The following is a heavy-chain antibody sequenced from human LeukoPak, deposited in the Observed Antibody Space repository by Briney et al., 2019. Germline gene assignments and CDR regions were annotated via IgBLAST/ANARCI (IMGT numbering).Heavy chain of an antibody. CDR2: IIPIFGTA. CDR3: AREGITIFGVVNNWFDP. CDR1: GGTFSSYA. D-gene: IGHD3-3*01. Sequence: ASVKVSCKASGGTFSSYAISWVRQAPGQGLEWMGGIIPIFGTANYAQKFQGRLTITTDESTSTAYMELSSLRSEDTAVYYCAREGITIFGVVNNWFDPWGQGTLVTVSS. V-gene: IGHV1-69*05. J-gene: IGHJ5*02.